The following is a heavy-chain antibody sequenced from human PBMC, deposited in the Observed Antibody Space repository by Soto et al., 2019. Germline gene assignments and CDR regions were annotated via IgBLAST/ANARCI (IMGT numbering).Heavy chain of an antibody. V-gene: IGHV4-4*02. Sequence: QVQLQESGPGLVKPSGTLSLTCAVSGVSISSSTWWSWVRQAPGKGLGWIGEIYHNGSPDYNPSLKSRVTISVDKSKNQLFLKVSSVTAADTAVYYCAGGGGSGSYDYWGQGTLVTVSS. CDR3: AGGGGSGSYDY. CDR2: IYHNGSP. J-gene: IGHJ4*02. CDR1: GVSISSSTW. D-gene: IGHD3-10*01.